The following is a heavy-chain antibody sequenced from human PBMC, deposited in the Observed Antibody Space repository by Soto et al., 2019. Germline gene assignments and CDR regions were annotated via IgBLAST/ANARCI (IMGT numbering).Heavy chain of an antibody. J-gene: IGHJ6*02. Sequence: GGSLRLSCAASGFTFSNAWMNWVRQAPGKGLEWVGRIKSKTDGGTTDYAAPVKGRFTISRDDSKNTLYLQMNSLKTEDTAVYYCTTARITMVRGSPGRLYYYYYGMDVWGQGTTVTVSS. CDR3: TTARITMVRGSPGRLYYYYYGMDV. D-gene: IGHD3-10*01. CDR2: IKSKTDGGTT. CDR1: GFTFSNAW. V-gene: IGHV3-15*07.